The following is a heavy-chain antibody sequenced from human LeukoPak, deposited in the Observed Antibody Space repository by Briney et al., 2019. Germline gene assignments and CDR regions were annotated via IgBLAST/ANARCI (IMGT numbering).Heavy chain of an antibody. CDR1: GYTFTGYY. CDR3: ARAPKTSSWLDY. CDR2: INPKSGGT. V-gene: IGHV1-2*02. J-gene: IGHJ4*02. D-gene: IGHD6-13*01. Sequence: ASVKVSCKASGYTFTGYYMHWVRQAPGQGLEWMGWINPKSGGTNYAQKLQGRVTMTTDTSTSTAYMELRSLRSDDTAVYYCARAPKTSSWLDYWGQGTLVTVSS.